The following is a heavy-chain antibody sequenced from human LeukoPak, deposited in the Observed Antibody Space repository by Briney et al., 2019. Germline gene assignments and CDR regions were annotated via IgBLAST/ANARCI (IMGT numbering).Heavy chain of an antibody. CDR1: GFTFSSYW. J-gene: IGHJ4*02. V-gene: IGHV3-7*01. Sequence: GGSLRLSCAASGFTFSSYWMSWVRQAPGKGLEWVANIKQDGSEKYYVDSVKGRFTISRDNAKNSLYLQTNGLRAEDTAVYYCARAGQEWFGELGFDQWGQGTLVIVSS. CDR2: IKQDGSEK. D-gene: IGHD3-10*01. CDR3: ARAGQEWFGELGFDQ.